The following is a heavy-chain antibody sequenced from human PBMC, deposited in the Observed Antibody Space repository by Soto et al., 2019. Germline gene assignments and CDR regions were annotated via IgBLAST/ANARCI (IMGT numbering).Heavy chain of an antibody. Sequence: EVQLLESGGGLVQPGGSLRLSCSASGFTFRTYAMTWVRQAPGKGLEWVSGISGSGYNTYYADSVKGRFTISRDNSKNTLFLQMNSLRAEDTAVYYCAKVPVDYADYVHRVHYYGMAVWGQGTTVTVSS. CDR2: ISGSGYNT. V-gene: IGHV3-23*01. J-gene: IGHJ6*02. CDR3: AKVPVDYADYVHRVHYYGMAV. D-gene: IGHD4-17*01. CDR1: GFTFRTYA.